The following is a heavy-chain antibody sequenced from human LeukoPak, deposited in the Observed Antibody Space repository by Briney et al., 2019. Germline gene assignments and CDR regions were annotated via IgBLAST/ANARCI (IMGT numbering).Heavy chain of an antibody. D-gene: IGHD3-22*01. CDR2: MNPNSGNT. CDR1: GYTFTSYD. J-gene: IGHJ5*02. Sequence: GASVKVSCKASGYTFTSYDINWVRQATGQGLEWMGWMNPNSGNTGYAQKFQGRVTMTRNTSISTAYMELSSLRSEDTAVYYCARGHEYYYDSSAYYYYHWFDPWGQGTLVTVSS. CDR3: ARGHEYYYDSSAYYYYHWFDP. V-gene: IGHV1-8*01.